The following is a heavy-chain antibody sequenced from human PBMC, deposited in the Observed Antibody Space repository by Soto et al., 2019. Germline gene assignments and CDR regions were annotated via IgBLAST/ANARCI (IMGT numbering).Heavy chain of an antibody. J-gene: IGHJ5*01. CDR1: GYTFTGYY. D-gene: IGHD3-3*01. CDR2: INPNSGGT. Sequence: ASVKVSCKASGYTFTGYYMHWVRQAPGQGLEWMGWINPNSGGTNYAQKFQGWVTMTRDTSISTAYMELSRLRSDDTAVYYCARGNLNDFWSGYYTSPSAGWFDSWGQGTLVTVS. CDR3: ARGNLNDFWSGYYTSPSAGWFDS. V-gene: IGHV1-2*04.